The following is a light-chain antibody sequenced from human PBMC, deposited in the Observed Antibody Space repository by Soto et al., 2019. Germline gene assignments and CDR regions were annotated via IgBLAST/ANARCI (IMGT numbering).Light chain of an antibody. V-gene: IGKV1-16*02. CDR2: GAS. Sequence: DVQMTQSPSSLSASVGDSVTITCRASQDIKSDLAWYQQRPGEAPKSLIFGASNLLDGVPSKFSGSGSGSEFTLTISSQQPEDSATYFCQQSKSHPPTFGRGTKVEI. CDR3: QQSKSHPPT. J-gene: IGKJ2*01. CDR1: QDIKSD.